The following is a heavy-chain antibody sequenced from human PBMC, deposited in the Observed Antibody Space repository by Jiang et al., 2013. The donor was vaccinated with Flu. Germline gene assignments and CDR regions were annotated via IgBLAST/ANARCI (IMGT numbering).Heavy chain of an antibody. Sequence: GAEVKKPGASVKVSCKASGYTLTNYGINWVRQAPGQGLEWMGWISVSNGITHYTQKFQGRVTMTTDTSTSTAYMELRSLTSDDTAVYYCARELGSYVEFSFHYWGQGTPVTVSS. J-gene: IGHJ4*02. CDR3: ARELGSYVEFSFHY. CDR2: ISVSNGIT. V-gene: IGHV1-18*04. CDR1: GYTLTNYG. D-gene: IGHD3-16*01.